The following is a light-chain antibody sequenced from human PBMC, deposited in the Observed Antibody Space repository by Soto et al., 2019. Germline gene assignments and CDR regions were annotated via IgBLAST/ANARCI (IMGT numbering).Light chain of an antibody. Sequence: AIQLTQSPSSLSASVGDRVSITCRASQGISSALAWYQHKPGKAPKILIYDASSLQSGVPSRFSGSESGTECNLPISSLQPEDFATYYCQQLKTYPFTFGHGTRLEIK. CDR2: DAS. J-gene: IGKJ5*01. CDR3: QQLKTYPFT. CDR1: QGISSA. V-gene: IGKV1-13*02.